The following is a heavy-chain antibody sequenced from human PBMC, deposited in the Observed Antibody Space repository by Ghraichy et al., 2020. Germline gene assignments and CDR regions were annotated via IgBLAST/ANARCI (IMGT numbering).Heavy chain of an antibody. Sequence: GGSLRLSCVGSGFTFSDYWMTWVRQAPGKGLEWVANIRQDGSVKYYGDSVKGRFTISSDNAKNSLYLQMNSLRAGDTAVYFCSRDLSPGTYYDGSRSYYDALDIWGQGTVVTVSS. J-gene: IGHJ3*02. V-gene: IGHV3-7*03. D-gene: IGHD3-22*01. CDR2: IRQDGSVK. CDR3: SRDLSPGTYYDGSRSYYDALDI. CDR1: GFTFSDYW.